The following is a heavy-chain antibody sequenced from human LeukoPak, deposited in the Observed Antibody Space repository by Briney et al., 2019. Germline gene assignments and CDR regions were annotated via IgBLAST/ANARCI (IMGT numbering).Heavy chain of an antibody. J-gene: IGHJ4*02. CDR2: IYYNGST. CDR1: GGSISSSSYY. Sequence: PSETLSLTCAVSGGSISSSSYYWGWIRQPPGKGLEWIGSIYYNGSTYYNPSLKSRVTISVDTSKNQFSLKLSSVTAADTAVYYCARGRVPAAPMYYFDYWGQGTLVTVSS. D-gene: IGHD2-2*01. CDR3: ARGRVPAAPMYYFDY. V-gene: IGHV4-39*07.